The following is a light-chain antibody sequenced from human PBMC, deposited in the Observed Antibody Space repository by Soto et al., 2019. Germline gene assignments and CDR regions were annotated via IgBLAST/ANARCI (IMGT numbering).Light chain of an antibody. CDR2: GAS. J-gene: IGKJ1*01. V-gene: IGKV3-15*01. CDR1: QSVSSD. CDR3: QQYNNWPRT. Sequence: IVMTQPPATLSVSPGERATLSCRASQSVSSDLAWYHQKPGQAPRLLIYGASTRATGIPARFSGSGSGTEFTLTINSLQSEDFAVYYCQQYNNWPRTFGQGTKVDIK.